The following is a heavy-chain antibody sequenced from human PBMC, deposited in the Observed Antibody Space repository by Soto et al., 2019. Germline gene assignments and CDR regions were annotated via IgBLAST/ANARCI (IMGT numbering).Heavy chain of an antibody. J-gene: IGHJ4*02. CDR1: GFTFSSYG. CDR3: AKDGQVWDRSGYYPDT. D-gene: IGHD3-22*01. CDR2: ISYDGSNK. V-gene: IGHV3-30*18. Sequence: QVQLVESGGGVVQPGRSLRLSCAASGFTFSSYGMHWVRQAPGKGLEWVAVISYDGSNKYYADSVKGRFTISRDNSKNPLYLQMNSLRAEDTAVYYCAKDGQVWDRSGYYPDTWGQGTLVTVYS.